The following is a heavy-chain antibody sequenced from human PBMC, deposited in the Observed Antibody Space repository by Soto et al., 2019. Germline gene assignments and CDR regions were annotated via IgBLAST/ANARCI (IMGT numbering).Heavy chain of an antibody. CDR1: GGSFSGYY. J-gene: IGHJ4*02. V-gene: IGHV4-59*08. CDR2: IYYSGST. D-gene: IGHD2-2*01. Sequence: SATLSLTCAAYGGSFSGYYWSWIRQPPGKGLEWIGYIYYSGSTNYNPSLKSRVTISVDTSKNQFSLKLSSVTAADTAVYYCARHTPAEYGVYYFDYWGQGTLVTVSS. CDR3: ARHTPAEYGVYYFDY.